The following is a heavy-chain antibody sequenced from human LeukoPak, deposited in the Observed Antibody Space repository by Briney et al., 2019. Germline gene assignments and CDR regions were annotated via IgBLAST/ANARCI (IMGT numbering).Heavy chain of an antibody. V-gene: IGHV3-30-3*01. D-gene: IGHD1-26*01. CDR3: ARDLGLPYSEYYFDY. CDR1: GFTFSSYA. Sequence: PGGSLRLSCAASGFTFSSYAMHWVRQAPGKGLEWVAVISYDGSNKYYADSVKGRFTISRDNSKNTLYLQMNSLRAEDTAVYYCARDLGLPYSEYYFDYWGQGTLVTVSS. J-gene: IGHJ4*02. CDR2: ISYDGSNK.